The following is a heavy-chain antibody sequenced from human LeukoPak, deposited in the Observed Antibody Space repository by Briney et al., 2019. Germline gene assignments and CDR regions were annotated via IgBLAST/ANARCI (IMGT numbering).Heavy chain of an antibody. Sequence: GGSLRLSCAASGFTFSKAWMSWVRQAPGKGLEWVGRIKSKTDGGTTDYAAPVKGRFIISRDDSENTPYLQMNSPKSEDTAVYYCTTDRLPTGYWGQGTLVTVSS. CDR2: IKSKTDGGTT. J-gene: IGHJ4*02. CDR1: GFTFSKAW. V-gene: IGHV3-15*01. CDR3: TTDRLPTGY. D-gene: IGHD1-1*01.